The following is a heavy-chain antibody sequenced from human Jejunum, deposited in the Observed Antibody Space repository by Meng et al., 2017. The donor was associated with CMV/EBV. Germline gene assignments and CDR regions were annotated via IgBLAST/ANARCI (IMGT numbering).Heavy chain of an antibody. D-gene: IGHD2-2*01. Sequence: FTVNKYEMNGVRQAPRQGLEWVSYISPSSDSISYADSVKGRFTISRDNAKNSLYLQMDSLRAEDTALYFCVRDGQLPAPYHDAFDIWGQGTMVTVSS. CDR3: VRDGQLPAPYHDAFDI. CDR2: ISPSSDSI. J-gene: IGHJ3*02. CDR1: FTVNKYE. V-gene: IGHV3-48*03.